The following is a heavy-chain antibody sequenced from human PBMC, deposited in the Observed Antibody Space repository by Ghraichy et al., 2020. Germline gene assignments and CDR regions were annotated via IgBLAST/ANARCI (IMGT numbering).Heavy chain of an antibody. CDR2: IIPMFDTT. CDR3: ARDRGYCIGTSCYLSYYYVMDV. V-gene: IGHV1-69*06. J-gene: IGHJ6*02. Sequence: SVKVSCKAPGGTFNSYAINWVRQAPGQGLEWMGVIIPMFDTTNYAQKFQDRVTITADKSASTAYMDLSSLGSEDTAVYYCARDRGYCIGTSCYLSYYYVMDVWGQGTTVTVS. D-gene: IGHD2-2*01. CDR1: GGTFNSYA.